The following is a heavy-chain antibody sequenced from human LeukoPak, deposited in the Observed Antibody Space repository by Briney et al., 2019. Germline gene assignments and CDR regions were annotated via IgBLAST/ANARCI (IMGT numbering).Heavy chain of an antibody. D-gene: IGHD1-26*01. CDR2: IIDSGDST. Sequence: PGGSLRLSCAASGFTFNTYAMAWVRQAPGKGLEWVSAIIDSGDSTYYGDSVKGRFAISRDNSRNTLYLQMSNLRAEDTATYYCAKGSRRSYPYYFDYWGQGTLVTVSS. V-gene: IGHV3-23*01. CDR3: AKGSRRSYPYYFDY. CDR1: GFTFNTYA. J-gene: IGHJ4*02.